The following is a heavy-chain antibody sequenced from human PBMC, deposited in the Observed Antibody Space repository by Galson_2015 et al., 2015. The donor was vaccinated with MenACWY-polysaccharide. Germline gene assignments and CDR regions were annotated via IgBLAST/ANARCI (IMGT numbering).Heavy chain of an antibody. CDR1: GFTFSSYG. Sequence: SLRLSCAASGFTFSSYGMSWVRQAPGKGLEWVSSISGSGGSTFYADSVKGRFTISRDNSKHTLSLQVNSLSAEDTAKYYCAKDLRVGATAGSELDFWGQGTLVTVSS. CDR3: AKDLRVGATAGSELDF. V-gene: IGHV3-23*01. CDR2: ISGSGGST. J-gene: IGHJ4*02. D-gene: IGHD1-26*01.